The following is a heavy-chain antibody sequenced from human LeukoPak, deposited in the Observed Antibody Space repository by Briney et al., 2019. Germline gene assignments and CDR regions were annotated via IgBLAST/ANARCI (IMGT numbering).Heavy chain of an antibody. CDR3: ARYSLLTHRSIDY. Sequence: ASVKVSCKASGYTFTGYYMHWVRQAPGQGLEWMGWINPNSGGTNYAQKFQGRVTMTRDTSISTAYMELSRLRSDDTAVYYCARYSLLTHRSIDYWGQGTLVTVSS. CDR2: INPNSGGT. D-gene: IGHD6-13*01. J-gene: IGHJ4*02. CDR1: GYTFTGYY. V-gene: IGHV1-2*02.